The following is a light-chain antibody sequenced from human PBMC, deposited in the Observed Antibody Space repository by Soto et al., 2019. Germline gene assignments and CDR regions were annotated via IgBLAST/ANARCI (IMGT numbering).Light chain of an antibody. J-gene: IGKJ2*01. CDR3: QQYDKSPPMYT. CDR2: ATS. Sequence: EIVLTQSPGTLSLSPGERATLSCRASQSVDSTYLAWYQQKPDQSPRLLIYATSTRAAGIPDRFSGSGSGTDFTLTISRLEPDDVAVYYCQQYDKSPPMYTFGQGTKVEIK. CDR1: QSVDSTY. V-gene: IGKV3-20*01.